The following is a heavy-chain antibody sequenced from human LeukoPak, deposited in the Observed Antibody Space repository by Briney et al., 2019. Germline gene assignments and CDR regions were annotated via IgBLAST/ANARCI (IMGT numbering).Heavy chain of an antibody. CDR2: ISGSGGST. J-gene: IGHJ4*02. D-gene: IGHD6-13*01. Sequence: TGGSLRLSCAASGFTFSSYAMSWVRQAPGKGLEWVSAISGSGGSTYYADSVKGRFTISRDNSKNTLYLQMNSLRAEDTAVYYCAKDGHSSSWFYYFDYWGQGTLVTVSS. V-gene: IGHV3-23*01. CDR3: AKDGHSSSWFYYFDY. CDR1: GFTFSSYA.